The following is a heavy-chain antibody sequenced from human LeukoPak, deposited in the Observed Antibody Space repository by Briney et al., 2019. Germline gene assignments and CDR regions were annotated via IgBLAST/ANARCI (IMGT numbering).Heavy chain of an antibody. CDR2: INSGGSGT. J-gene: IGHJ3*02. Sequence: PGGSLRLSCAASGFAFSSNWMHWVRQTPGKGLVWVSRINSGGSGTSYAASVEGRFAISRDNAKNTLYLQMNSLRAEDTAVYYCARVRGSPAAFDIWGQGTMVTVSS. CDR3: ARVRGSPAAFDI. D-gene: IGHD3-16*01. CDR1: GFAFSSNW. V-gene: IGHV3-74*01.